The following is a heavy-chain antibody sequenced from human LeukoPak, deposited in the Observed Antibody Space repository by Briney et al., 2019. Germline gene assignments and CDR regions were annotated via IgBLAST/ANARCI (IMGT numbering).Heavy chain of an antibody. CDR2: IIPIFGTA. CDR3: ATEASDSSSSVSSPTGY. V-gene: IGHV1-69*13. J-gene: IGHJ4*02. D-gene: IGHD6-6*01. Sequence: GASVKVSCKASGGTFSSYAISWVRQAPGQGLEWMGGIIPIFGTANYAQKFQGRVTITADESTSTAYMELSSLRSEDTAVYYCATEASDSSSSVSSPTGYWGQGTLVTVSS. CDR1: GGTFSSYA.